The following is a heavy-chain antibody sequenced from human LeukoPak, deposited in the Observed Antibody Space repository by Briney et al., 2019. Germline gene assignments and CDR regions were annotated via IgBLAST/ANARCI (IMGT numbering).Heavy chain of an antibody. Sequence: GRSLRLSCAASGFTFSSYAMHWVRQAPGKGLEWVAVISYDGSNKYYADSVKGRFTISRDNSKNTLYLQMNSLRAEDTAVYYCARGLREWELLRVSNFDYWGQGTLVTVSS. V-gene: IGHV3-30-3*01. J-gene: IGHJ4*02. D-gene: IGHD1-26*01. CDR3: ARGLREWELLRVSNFDY. CDR1: GFTFSSYA. CDR2: ISYDGSNK.